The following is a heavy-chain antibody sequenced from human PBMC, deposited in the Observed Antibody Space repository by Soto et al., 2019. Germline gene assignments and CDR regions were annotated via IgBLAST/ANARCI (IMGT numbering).Heavy chain of an antibody. J-gene: IGHJ6*02. D-gene: IGHD1-26*01. CDR1: GFTFSSYS. V-gene: IGHV3-30*02. Sequence: GGSLRLSCAASGFTFSSYSMNWVRQAPGKGLEWVAAISNSRSNKYYADSVKGRFTISRDNSKNTLYLQMNSLRAEDTAVYYCAKDRAKWELLYGYYYGMDVWGQGTTVTVSS. CDR2: ISNSRSNK. CDR3: AKDRAKWELLYGYYYGMDV.